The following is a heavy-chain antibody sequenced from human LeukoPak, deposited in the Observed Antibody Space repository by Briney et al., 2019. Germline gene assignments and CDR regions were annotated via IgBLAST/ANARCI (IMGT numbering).Heavy chain of an antibody. V-gene: IGHV3-66*01. Sequence: PGGSLRLSCVASGFTFSNNYMSWVRQAPGKGLEWVSVIYSGGSTNYADSVKGRFIISKDNSKSTLFLQMNSLRAEDTAVYYCARDKVGYTYGYVRAHYGMDVWGQGTTVIVSS. D-gene: IGHD5-18*01. CDR3: ARDKVGYTYGYVRAHYGMDV. CDR1: GFTFSNNY. J-gene: IGHJ6*02. CDR2: IYSGGST.